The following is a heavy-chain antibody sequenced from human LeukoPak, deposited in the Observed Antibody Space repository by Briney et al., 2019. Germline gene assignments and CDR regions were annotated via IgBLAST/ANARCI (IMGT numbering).Heavy chain of an antibody. CDR2: IHTSGDT. J-gene: IGHJ5*02. Sequence: GSLRLSCAASGFTFSDYYMSWVRQAPGKGLEWVSAIHTSGDTCYADSVKGRFTISRDTSKNTLYLQINSLRVEDTAVYYCIVFGDSNHWGQGTLVTVSS. CDR3: IVFGDSNH. CDR1: GFTFSDYY. D-gene: IGHD4-17*01. V-gene: IGHV3-53*01.